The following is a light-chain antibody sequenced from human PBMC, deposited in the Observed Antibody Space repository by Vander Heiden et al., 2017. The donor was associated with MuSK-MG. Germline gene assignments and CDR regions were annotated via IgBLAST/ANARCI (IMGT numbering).Light chain of an antibody. Sequence: DIQMTQSPSSLSASVGDRVTITCRASQAIRNDLGWYQQKPGKAPKRLIYGSSTLQSGVPSRFSGSGFGTEFTLTISRLQTEDLATYYCRQHNNYPWTFGQGTKVEIK. CDR2: GSS. J-gene: IGKJ1*01. V-gene: IGKV1-17*01. CDR1: QAIRND. CDR3: RQHNNYPWT.